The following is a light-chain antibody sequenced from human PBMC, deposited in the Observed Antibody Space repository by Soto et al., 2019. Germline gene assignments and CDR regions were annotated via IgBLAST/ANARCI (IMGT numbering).Light chain of an antibody. V-gene: IGKV2-30*01. CDR2: KVS. CDR3: MQATHWPRT. J-gene: IGKJ2*01. CDR1: QSLVSSDGDTH. Sequence: VALTQSPLSLPVTLGQPASISCKSSQSLVSSDGDTHLIWFHQRPAQSPRRLIYKVSNRDSGVPDRFRGGGSGTDFTLRISGVEAEDVGVYYCMQATHWPRTFGPGTILEI.